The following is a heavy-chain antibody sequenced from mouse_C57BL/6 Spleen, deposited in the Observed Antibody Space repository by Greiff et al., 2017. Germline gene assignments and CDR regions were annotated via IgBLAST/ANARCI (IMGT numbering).Heavy chain of an antibody. CDR2: ISYDGSN. J-gene: IGHJ2*01. CDR3: ARGTVVDSCDY. Sequence: EVQLKESGPGLVKPSQSLSLTCSVTGYSITSGYYWNWIRQFPGNKLEWMGYISYDGSNNYNPSLKNRISITRDTSKNQFFLKLNSVTTEDTATYYCARGTVVDSCDYWGQGTTLTVSS. D-gene: IGHD1-1*01. V-gene: IGHV3-6*01. CDR1: GYSITSGYY.